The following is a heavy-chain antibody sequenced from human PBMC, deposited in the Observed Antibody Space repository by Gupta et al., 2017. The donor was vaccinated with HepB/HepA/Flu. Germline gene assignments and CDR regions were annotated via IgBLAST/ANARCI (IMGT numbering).Heavy chain of an antibody. D-gene: IGHD2-2*01. Sequence: QEHLVESGGGVVQPGRSLRLSCAASGFTFSSFGMHWVRQAPGKGLEVVAVIWYDGSNKFYADSVKGRFTISRDNSKNTLYLQMNSLRAEDTAVYYCARPSSGYESLHYFDSWGQGTLVTVSS. CDR1: GFTFSSFG. V-gene: IGHV3-33*01. CDR2: IWYDGSNK. J-gene: IGHJ4*02. CDR3: ARPSSGYESLHYFDS.